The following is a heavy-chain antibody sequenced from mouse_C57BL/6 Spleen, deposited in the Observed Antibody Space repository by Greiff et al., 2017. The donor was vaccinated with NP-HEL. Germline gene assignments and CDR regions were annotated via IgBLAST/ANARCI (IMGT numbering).Heavy chain of an antibody. CDR3: ATYYGIDY. CDR1: GYAFSSSW. CDR2: IYPGDGDT. J-gene: IGHJ2*01. Sequence: LVEPGPELVKPGASVKISCKASGYAFSSSWMNWVKQRPGKGLEWIGRIYPGDGDTNYNGKFKGKATLTADKSSSTAYMQLSSLTSEDAAVYFCATYYGIDYWGQGTTLTVSS. V-gene: IGHV1-82*01. D-gene: IGHD1-1*01.